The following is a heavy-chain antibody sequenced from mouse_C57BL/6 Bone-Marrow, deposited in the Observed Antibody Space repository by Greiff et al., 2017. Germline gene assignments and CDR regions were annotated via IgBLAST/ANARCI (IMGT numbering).Heavy chain of an antibody. CDR3: ARRWGFYDHNAMDY. CDR2: IYPRSGNT. V-gene: IGHV1-81*01. J-gene: IGHJ4*01. D-gene: IGHD2-3*01. Sequence: VQLQESGAELARPGASVKLSCKASGYTFTSYGISWVKQRTGQGLEWSGEIYPRSGNTYYNEKFKGKATLTADKSSSTAYVELRSLNSEDSAVYFCARRWGFYDHNAMDYWGQGTSVTVSS. CDR1: GYTFTSYG.